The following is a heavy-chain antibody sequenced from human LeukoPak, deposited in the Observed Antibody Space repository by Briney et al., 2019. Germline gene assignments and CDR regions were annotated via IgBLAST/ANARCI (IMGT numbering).Heavy chain of an antibody. J-gene: IGHJ4*02. Sequence: GGSLRLSCAASGFTFSSYGMSWVRQAPGKGLEWVSSISGSGDSTYYADSVKGRFTISRDNSVNTLYLQMNSLRAEDTAVYYCAKSSPMTMVRGANDYWGQGTLVTVSS. CDR2: ISGSGDST. CDR3: AKSSPMTMVRGANDY. V-gene: IGHV3-23*01. CDR1: GFTFSSYG. D-gene: IGHD3-10*01.